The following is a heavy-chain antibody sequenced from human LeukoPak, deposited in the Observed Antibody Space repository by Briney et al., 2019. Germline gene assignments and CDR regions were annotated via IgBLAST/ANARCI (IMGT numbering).Heavy chain of an antibody. J-gene: IGHJ3*02. CDR1: GGSFSGYY. Sequence: SETLSLTCAVYGGSFSGYYWSWIRQPPGKGLEWIGEINHSGSTNYHPSLKSRVTISVDTSKNQFSLKLSSVTAADTAVYYCARDGEWLDAFDIWGQGTMVTVSS. CDR2: INHSGST. D-gene: IGHD5-12*01. V-gene: IGHV4-34*01. CDR3: ARDGEWLDAFDI.